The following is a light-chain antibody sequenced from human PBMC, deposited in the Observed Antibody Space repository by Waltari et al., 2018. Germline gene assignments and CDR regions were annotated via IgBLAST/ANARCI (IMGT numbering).Light chain of an antibody. CDR3: QQSDSLPLT. Sequence: DIQMTQSPSSLSASVGDRVTITCRASQTINKYLNCYQKKPGRDPNVLISVISYLHTGVSSRFSGSGSGTDFTLTISSLQPEDFATYYCQQSDSLPLTFGGGTKVEIK. J-gene: IGKJ4*01. CDR1: QTINKY. CDR2: VIS. V-gene: IGKV1-39*01.